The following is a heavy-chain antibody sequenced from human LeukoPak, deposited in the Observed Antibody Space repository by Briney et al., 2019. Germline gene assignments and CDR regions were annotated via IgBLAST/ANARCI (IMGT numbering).Heavy chain of an antibody. J-gene: IGHJ3*02. CDR2: ISAYNGNT. CDR1: GYTFTSYG. Sequence: ASVKVSCKASGYTFTSYGISWVRQAPGQGLEWMGWISAYNGNTNYAQKLQGRVTMTTDTSTSTAYMELRSLRSDDTAVYYCATPKYYYDSSGYPGDSFDIWGQGTMVTVSX. D-gene: IGHD3-22*01. CDR3: ATPKYYYDSSGYPGDSFDI. V-gene: IGHV1-18*01.